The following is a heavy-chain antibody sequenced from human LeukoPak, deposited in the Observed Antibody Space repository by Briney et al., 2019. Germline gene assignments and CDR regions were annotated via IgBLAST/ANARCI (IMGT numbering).Heavy chain of an antibody. V-gene: IGHV3-7*01. Sequence: PGGPLRLSCAASGFTFSNYWMSWVRQTPGKGLEWVANIKQDGSEQYYVDSMEGRFTVSRDNAKNSLSLQMNSLRADDTAVYYCARNSGWSVDYWGQGALVTGS. J-gene: IGHJ4*02. CDR3: ARNSGWSVDY. D-gene: IGHD6-19*01. CDR1: GFTFSNYW. CDR2: IKQDGSEQ.